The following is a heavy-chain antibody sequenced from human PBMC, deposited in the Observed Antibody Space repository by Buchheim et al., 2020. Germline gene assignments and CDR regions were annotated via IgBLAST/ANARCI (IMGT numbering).Heavy chain of an antibody. D-gene: IGHD2-2*01. J-gene: IGHJ6*02. CDR1: GFTFSNYA. CDR2: ISSSSSYI. Sequence: EVQLVESGGGLVKPGGSLRLSCAASGFTFSNYAMNWVRQAPGKGLEWVSSISSSSSYIYYADSVKGRFTISRDNAKNSLYLQMTSLRAEDTAVHYCARAGIVVIPAPKGGMDVWGQGTT. CDR3: ARAGIVVIPAPKGGMDV. V-gene: IGHV3-21*01.